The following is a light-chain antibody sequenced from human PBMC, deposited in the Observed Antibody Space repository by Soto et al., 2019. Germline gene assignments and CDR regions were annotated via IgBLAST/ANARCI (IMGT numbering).Light chain of an antibody. J-gene: IGKJ5*01. CDR1: QSLSSSY. V-gene: IGKV3-20*01. CDR2: GAS. CDR3: QQYHNWPIT. Sequence: ENVLKQSPGTLSLSPGERATLSCRASQSLSSSYLAWYQQKPGQAPRLLIYGASNRATGIPARFSGSGSGTDFTLTISSLEPEDFAVYYCQQYHNWPITFGQGTRLEIK.